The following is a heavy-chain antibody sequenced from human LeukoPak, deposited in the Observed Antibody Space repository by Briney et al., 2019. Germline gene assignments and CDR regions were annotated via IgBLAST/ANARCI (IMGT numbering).Heavy chain of an antibody. D-gene: IGHD4-11*01. V-gene: IGHV3-15*01. J-gene: IGHJ4*02. CDR3: ANPPTVTSFDY. Sequence: GGSLRLSCAASGFTFSNAWMNWVRQAPGKGLEWVGRIKSKTDGGTTDYAAPVKGRFIISRDDSKNTLYLQMNSLRAEDTAVYYCANPPTVTSFDYWGQGTLVTVSS. CDR2: IKSKTDGGTT. CDR1: GFTFSNAW.